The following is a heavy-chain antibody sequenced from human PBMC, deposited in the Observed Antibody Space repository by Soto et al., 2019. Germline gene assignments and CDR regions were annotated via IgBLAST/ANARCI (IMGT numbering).Heavy chain of an antibody. D-gene: IGHD4-4*01. J-gene: IGHJ4*02. CDR2: ISSSSSYI. CDR1: GFTFSSYS. CDR3: ARPAGLVTTNFDY. Sequence: EVQLVESGGGLVKPGGSLRLSCAASGFTFSSYSMNWVRQAPGKGLERVSSISSSSSYIYYADSVKGRFTISRDNAKNSLYLQMNSLRAEDTAVYYCARPAGLVTTNFDYWGQGTLVTVSS. V-gene: IGHV3-21*01.